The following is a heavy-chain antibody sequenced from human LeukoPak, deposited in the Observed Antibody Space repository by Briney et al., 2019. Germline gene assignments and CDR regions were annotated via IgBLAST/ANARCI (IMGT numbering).Heavy chain of an antibody. CDR3: ARDYGSGTDY. D-gene: IGHD3-10*01. CDR1: GFTFSSYE. CDR2: ISGSGSTI. J-gene: IGHJ4*02. Sequence: GGSLRLSCAASGFTFSSYEMNWVRQAPGKGLEWVSYISGSGSTIYYADSVKGRFTISRDNAKNSLYLQMNSLRAEDTAVYYCARDYGSGTDYWGQGTLVTVSS. V-gene: IGHV3-48*03.